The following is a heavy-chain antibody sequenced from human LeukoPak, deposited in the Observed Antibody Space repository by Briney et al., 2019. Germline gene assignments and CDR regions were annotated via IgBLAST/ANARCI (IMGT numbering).Heavy chain of an antibody. V-gene: IGHV4-4*07. J-gene: IGHJ6*02. CDR1: GGSISSYY. D-gene: IGHD3-22*01. Sequence: PSETLSLTCTVSGGSISSYYWSWIRQPAGKGLEWIGRIYTSGSTNYNPSLKSRVTMSVDTSRNQFSLKLSSVTAADTAVYYCARHLRYYDSSYYYYGMDVWGQGTTVTVSS. CDR2: IYTSGST. CDR3: ARHLRYYDSSYYYYGMDV.